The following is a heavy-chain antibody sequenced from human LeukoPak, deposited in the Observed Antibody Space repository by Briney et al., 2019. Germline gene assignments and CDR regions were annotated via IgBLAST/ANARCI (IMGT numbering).Heavy chain of an antibody. CDR1: GGSFSGYY. J-gene: IGHJ4*02. V-gene: IGHV4-34*01. Sequence: SETLSLTCAVYGGSFSGYYWSWIRQPPGKGLEWIGEINHSGSTNYNPSLKSRVTISVDTSKNQFSLKLSSVTAADTAVYYCARERMNGGNSESLDYWGQGTLVTVSS. CDR3: ARERMNGGNSESLDY. D-gene: IGHD4-23*01. CDR2: INHSGST.